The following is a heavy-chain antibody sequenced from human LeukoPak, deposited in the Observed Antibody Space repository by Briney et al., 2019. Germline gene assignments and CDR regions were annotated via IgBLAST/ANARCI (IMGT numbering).Heavy chain of an antibody. V-gene: IGHV3-30-3*01. CDR1: GFTFSSYA. CDR2: ISYDGSNK. CDR3: ARDLRWLQSPLDY. J-gene: IGHJ4*02. Sequence: PGGSLRLSCAASGFTFSSYAMHWVRQAPGKGLEWVAVISYDGSNKYYADSVKGRFTISRDNSKNTLYLQMNSLRAEDTAVYYCARDLRWLQSPLDYWGQGTLVTVSS. D-gene: IGHD5-24*01.